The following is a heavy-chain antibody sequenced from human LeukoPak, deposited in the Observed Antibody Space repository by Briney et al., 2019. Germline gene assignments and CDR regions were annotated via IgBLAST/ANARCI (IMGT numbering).Heavy chain of an antibody. CDR3: ARDRDCYGSGSYGPDY. CDR1: GGSFSGYY. J-gene: IGHJ4*02. V-gene: IGHV4-34*01. Sequence: ASETLSLTCAVYGGSFSGYYWSWIRQPPGKGLEWIGEINHSGSTNYNPSLKSRVTISVDTSKNQFSLKLSSVTAADTAVYYCARDRDCYGSGSYGPDYWGQGILVTVSS. D-gene: IGHD3-10*01. CDR2: INHSGST.